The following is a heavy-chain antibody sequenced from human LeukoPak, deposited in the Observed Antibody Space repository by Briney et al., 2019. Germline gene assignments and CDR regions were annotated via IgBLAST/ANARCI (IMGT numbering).Heavy chain of an antibody. V-gene: IGHV3-9*01. D-gene: IGHD2-15*01. CDR3: AKDLGGPDIALLYGMDV. CDR1: GFTFDDYG. Sequence: GRSLRLSCAASGFTFDDYGMHWVRQPPGKGLEWVSGIALNGDNIGYADSVKGRLTISRDNAKNSLHLQMNSLRPEDTALYYCAKDLGGPDIALLYGMDVWGQGTTVTVS. J-gene: IGHJ6*02. CDR2: IALNGDNI.